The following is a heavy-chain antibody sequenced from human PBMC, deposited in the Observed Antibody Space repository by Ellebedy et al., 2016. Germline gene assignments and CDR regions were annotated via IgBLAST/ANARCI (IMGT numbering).Heavy chain of an antibody. J-gene: IGHJ4*02. Sequence: GGSLRLSCAASGFTFDNYAMSWVRQAPGKGLEWVSGITGSGSSTFYADSVKGRFAISRDNSYNTLYLQMSSLRTEDTALYFCAKGNLGSAYYGYFDLWGKGALVTVSS. CDR2: ITGSGSST. CDR1: GFTFDNYA. V-gene: IGHV3-23*01. CDR3: AKGNLGSAYYGYFDL. D-gene: IGHD3-22*01.